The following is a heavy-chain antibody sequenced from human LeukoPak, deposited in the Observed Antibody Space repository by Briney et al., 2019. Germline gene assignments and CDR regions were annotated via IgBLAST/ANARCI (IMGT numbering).Heavy chain of an antibody. CDR3: ARSSPVPDY. CDR1: GGSISSSSYY. D-gene: IGHD6-13*01. J-gene: IGHJ4*02. Sequence: SETLSLTCTVSGGSISSSSYYWGWIRQPPGKGLEWIGSIYYSGSTYYNPSLKSRVTISVDTSKNQFSLKLSSVTAADTAVYYCARSSPVPDYWGQGTLVTVSS. CDR2: IYYSGST. V-gene: IGHV4-39*07.